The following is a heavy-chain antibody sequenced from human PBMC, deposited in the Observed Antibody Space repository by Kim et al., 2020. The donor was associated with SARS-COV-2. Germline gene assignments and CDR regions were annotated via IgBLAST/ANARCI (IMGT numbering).Heavy chain of an antibody. CDR1: GGPFSGYC. CDR3: ARSLDDDILTGDYSGAFDI. Sequence: SETLSLTCAVYGGPFSGYCWTWIRQPAGKGLEWIGEVNHRGSTNYNPSLKSRVTISADTSKNQFSLKLSSVTAADTAVDYCARSLDDDILTGDYSGAFDIWGQGKMVTVSS. J-gene: IGHJ3*02. V-gene: IGHV4-34*01. CDR2: VNHRGST. D-gene: IGHD3-9*01.